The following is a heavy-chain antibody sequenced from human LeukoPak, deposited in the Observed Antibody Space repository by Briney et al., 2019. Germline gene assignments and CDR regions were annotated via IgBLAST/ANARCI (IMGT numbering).Heavy chain of an antibody. CDR2: ISSSGNTT. J-gene: IGHJ4*02. V-gene: IGHV3-11*04. CDR3: ARDGGSRWYFDY. Sequence: GGSLRLSCAASGFTFSDYYMSWVRQAPGKGLECVSYISSSGNTTYHADSVKGRFTISRDNAKNSLYLQMSSLRAEDTAVYYCARDGGSRWYFDYWGQGTLVTVSS. D-gene: IGHD6-13*01. CDR1: GFTFSDYY.